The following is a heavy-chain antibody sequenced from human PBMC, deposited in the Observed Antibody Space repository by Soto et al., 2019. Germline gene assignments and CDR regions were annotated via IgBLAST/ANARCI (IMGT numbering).Heavy chain of an antibody. V-gene: IGHV1-18*04. CDR3: ARESPAAGTDY. D-gene: IGHD6-13*01. CDR1: GYIFTNYG. J-gene: IGHJ4*02. CDR2: ISAYNGNI. Sequence: ASVKVSCKASGYIFTNYGINWVRQAPGQGLEWMGWISAYNGNINYAQKLQGRVTMTTDTSTSTAYMELRSLRSGDTAMYFCARESPAAGTDYWAQRTLVTVSS.